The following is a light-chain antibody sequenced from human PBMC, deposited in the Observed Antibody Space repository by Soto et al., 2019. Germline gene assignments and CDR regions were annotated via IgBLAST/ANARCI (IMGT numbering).Light chain of an antibody. V-gene: IGLV2-14*01. J-gene: IGLJ2*01. Sequence: QSALTQPASVSGSPGQSITISCTGASSDVGDYSYVSWYQHHPGQAPELLIYEVSNRPSGVSHRFSGSKSGNTASLIISGLQAEDEADYYCSSYSSSNTLVFGGGTKLTVL. CDR3: SSYSSSNTLV. CDR2: EVS. CDR1: SSDVGDYSY.